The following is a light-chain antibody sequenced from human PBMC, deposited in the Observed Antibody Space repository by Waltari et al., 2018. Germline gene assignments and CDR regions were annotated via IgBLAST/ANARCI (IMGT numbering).Light chain of an antibody. V-gene: IGLV1-47*01. CDR3: SAWDDRQSGPYWV. CDR2: RNN. CDR1: GSRIGTIS. J-gene: IGLJ3*02. Sequence: QSVPTPPSSASGHPGHRATTSCSSSGSRIGTISWFWSHQLPGPAPKLPNFRNNRGHSRVPDRFSGSKSATSASPDISGLRSEDEADDYCSAWDDRQSGPYWVFGGGTKLTVL.